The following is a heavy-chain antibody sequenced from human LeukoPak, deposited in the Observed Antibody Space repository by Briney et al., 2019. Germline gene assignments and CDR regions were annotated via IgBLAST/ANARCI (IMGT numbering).Heavy chain of an antibody. CDR2: INPNSGGT. D-gene: IGHD1-1*01. V-gene: IGHV1-2*02. J-gene: IGHJ4*02. CDR3: ARDRPLLNEKRPFDY. CDR1: GYTFTGYY. Sequence: ASVKVSCKASGYTFTGYYMHWVRQAPGQGLEWMGWINPNSGGTNYAQKFQGRVTMTRDTSIGTAYMELSRLRSDDTAVYYCARDRPLLNEKRPFDYWGQGTLVTVSS.